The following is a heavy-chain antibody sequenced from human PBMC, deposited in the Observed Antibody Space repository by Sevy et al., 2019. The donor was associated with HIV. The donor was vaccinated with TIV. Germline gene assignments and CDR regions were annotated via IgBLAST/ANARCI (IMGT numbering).Heavy chain of an antibody. J-gene: IGHJ4*02. CDR2: ISYDGSNK. CDR1: AFTFSSYG. D-gene: IGHD6-13*01. CDR3: AKEKAAAGGGCFDY. Sequence: GGSLRLSCAASAFTFSSYGMHWVRQAPGKGLEWVAVISYDGSNKYYADSVKGRFTISRDNSKNTLYLQMNSLRAEDTAVYYCAKEKAAAGGGCFDYWGQGTLVTVSS. V-gene: IGHV3-30*18.